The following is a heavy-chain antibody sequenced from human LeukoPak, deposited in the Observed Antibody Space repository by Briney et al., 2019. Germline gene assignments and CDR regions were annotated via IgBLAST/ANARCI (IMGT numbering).Heavy chain of an antibody. J-gene: IGHJ4*02. CDR3: ASPRRAHLYFDY. V-gene: IGHV4-34*01. Sequence: SETLSLTCAVYGVSFSGYYWRWVRQPPGKGLEWVGEINHSGSTNYNPPLKSRVTISVDTSKNQFSLKLSSVTAADTAVYYCASPRRAHLYFDYWGQGTLVTVSS. CDR1: GVSFSGYY. CDR2: INHSGST.